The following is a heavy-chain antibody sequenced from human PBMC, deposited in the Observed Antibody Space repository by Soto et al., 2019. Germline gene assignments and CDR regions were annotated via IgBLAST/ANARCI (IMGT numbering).Heavy chain of an antibody. D-gene: IGHD2-2*01. V-gene: IGHV1-69*01. J-gene: IGHJ6*02. CDR2: IIPISGTA. Sequence: QVQLVQSGAGGKKPGSSVKVSCKASGGTFSSYAISWVRQAPGQGLEWMGGIIPISGTANYAQKFQCRVTITADEYTSTAYMELSSLRSEDTAVYYCARSQGSSTSLEIYYYYYYGMDVWGQGTTVTVSS. CDR3: ARSQGSSTSLEIYYYYYYGMDV. CDR1: GGTFSSYA.